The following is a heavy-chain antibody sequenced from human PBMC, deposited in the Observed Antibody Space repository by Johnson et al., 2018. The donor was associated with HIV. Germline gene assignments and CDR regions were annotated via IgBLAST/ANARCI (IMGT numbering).Heavy chain of an antibody. CDR1: GFTVSSNY. V-gene: IGHV3-53*01. CDR3: AREMGWEDAFDI. CDR2: IYSGGST. D-gene: IGHD6-19*01. Sequence: VQLVESGGGLIQPGGSLRLYCAASGFTVSSNYMSWVRQAPGKGLEWVSVIYSGGSTYYADSVTGRFTISRDNSKNKLYLQMKSLGAEDTAVYYCAREMGWEDAFDIWGQGTMVTVSS. J-gene: IGHJ3*02.